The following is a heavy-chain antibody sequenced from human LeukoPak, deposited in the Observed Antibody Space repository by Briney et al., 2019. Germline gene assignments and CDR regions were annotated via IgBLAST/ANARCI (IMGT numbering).Heavy chain of an antibody. V-gene: IGHV3-23*01. Sequence: GGSLRLSCGASGFTFSSYAMSWVRQAPGKGPEWVSAISGSGGSTYYADSVKGRFTISRDNSKNTLYLQMNSLRAEDTAVYYCAKSVAAAGLNWFDPWGQGTLVTVSS. CDR1: GFTFSSYA. J-gene: IGHJ5*02. CDR3: AKSVAAAGLNWFDP. D-gene: IGHD6-13*01. CDR2: ISGSGGST.